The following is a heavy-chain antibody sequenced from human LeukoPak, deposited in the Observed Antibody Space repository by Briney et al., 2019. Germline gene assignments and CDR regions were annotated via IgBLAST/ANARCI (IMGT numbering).Heavy chain of an antibody. J-gene: IGHJ6*03. V-gene: IGHV1-8*01. CDR1: GYTFTSYD. Sequence: ASVKVSCKASGYTFTSYDINWVRQATGQGLEWMGWMNPNSGNTGYAQKFQGRVTMTRNTSISTAYMELSSLRSEDTAVYYCARGSRWLQFSDYYYYYMDVWGKGTTVTISS. D-gene: IGHD5-24*01. CDR2: MNPNSGNT. CDR3: ARGSRWLQFSDYYYYYMDV.